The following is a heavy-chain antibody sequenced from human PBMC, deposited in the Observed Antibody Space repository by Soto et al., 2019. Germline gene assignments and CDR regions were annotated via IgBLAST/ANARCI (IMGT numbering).Heavy chain of an antibody. Sequence: SETLSLTCTVSGGSISSYYWSWIRQPPGKGLEWIGEINHSGSTNYNPSLKSRVTISVDTSKNQFSLKLSSVTAADTAVYYCARGGIAVPGRFDYWGQGTLVTVSS. CDR3: ARGGIAVPGRFDY. CDR2: INHSGST. V-gene: IGHV4-34*01. D-gene: IGHD6-19*01. CDR1: GGSISSYY. J-gene: IGHJ4*02.